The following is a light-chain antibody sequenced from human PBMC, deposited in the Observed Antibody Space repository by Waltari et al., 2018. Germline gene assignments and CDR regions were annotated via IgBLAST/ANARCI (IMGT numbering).Light chain of an antibody. Sequence: EIVLTQSPATLSLSPGERATLSCRASQSVSSYLAWYQPKPGQAPRLLLYDASNRATGIPARFSGSGSGTDFTLTISSLEPEDFAVYYCQQRSNWPLFGGGTKVEIK. V-gene: IGKV3-11*01. CDR3: QQRSNWPL. J-gene: IGKJ4*01. CDR2: DAS. CDR1: QSVSSY.